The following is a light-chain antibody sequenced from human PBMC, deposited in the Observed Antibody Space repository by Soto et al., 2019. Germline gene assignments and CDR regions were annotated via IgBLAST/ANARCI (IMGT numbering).Light chain of an antibody. CDR1: QSITYW. Sequence: DIQMTQSPSSLSASVGDRVTITCRASQSITYWLAWYQQKPGRDPKLLIYDVFNLQSGVPSRFSGSGSGTEFTLTISSLQPDDSATYYCQQYHSFSFTVGQGTKVDIK. CDR3: QQYHSFSFT. J-gene: IGKJ2*01. V-gene: IGKV1-5*01. CDR2: DVF.